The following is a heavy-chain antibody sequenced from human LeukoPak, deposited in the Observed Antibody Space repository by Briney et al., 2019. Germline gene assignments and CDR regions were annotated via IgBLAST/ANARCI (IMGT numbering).Heavy chain of an antibody. D-gene: IGHD2-2*01. J-gene: IGHJ4*02. Sequence: PGGSLRLSCAASGFTFSSYAMAWVRQAPGKGLEWVSGISYNSESTLYTDSVEGRFTISRDNSKNTLYLQMNGLRAEDTAQYYCARGTTSSCYSGLAFWGQGTLVTVSS. V-gene: IGHV3-23*01. CDR3: ARGTTSSCYSGLAF. CDR2: ISYNSEST. CDR1: GFTFSSYA.